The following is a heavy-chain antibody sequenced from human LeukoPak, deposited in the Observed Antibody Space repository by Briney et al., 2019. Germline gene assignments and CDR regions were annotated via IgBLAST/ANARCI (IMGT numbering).Heavy chain of an antibody. V-gene: IGHV3-30*02. CDR3: ARDLVVRGRWSWFDP. CDR1: GFTFSTYG. J-gene: IGHJ5*02. Sequence: GGSLRLSCAASGFTFSTYGTHWVRQAPGKGLEWVAFIRYDGTNKYYADSVKGRFTISRDNAKNSLYLQMSSLRAEDTAVYYCARDLVVRGRWSWFDPWGQGTLVTVSS. CDR2: IRYDGTNK. D-gene: IGHD3-10*01.